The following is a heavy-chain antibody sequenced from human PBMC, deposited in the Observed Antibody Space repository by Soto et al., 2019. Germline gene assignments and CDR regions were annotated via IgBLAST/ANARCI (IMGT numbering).Heavy chain of an antibody. CDR2: IIPIFGTA. V-gene: IGHV1-69*13. D-gene: IGHD3-3*01. J-gene: IGHJ6*02. CDR1: GGTFSSYA. CDR3: ARSQYGITIFGVVIRRPYYYYGMDV. Sequence: SVKVSCKASGGTFSSYAISWVRQAPGQGLEWMGGIIPIFGTANYAQKFQGRVTITADESTSTAYMELSSLRSEDTAVYYCARSQYGITIFGVVIRRPYYYYGMDVWGQGTTVTVSS.